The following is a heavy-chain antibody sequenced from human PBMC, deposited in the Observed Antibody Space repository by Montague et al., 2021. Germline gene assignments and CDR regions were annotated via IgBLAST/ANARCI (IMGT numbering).Heavy chain of an antibody. CDR3: AKQDYFVSGTSYKGFDP. J-gene: IGHJ5*02. V-gene: IGHV4-59*08. D-gene: IGHD3-10*01. CDR1: SGSIFHAH. CDR2: MFYGGAT. Sequence: SXTLSLTCTVSSGSIFHAHWSWVRQPPGKGLEWLGSMFYGGATSNNPSLESRVTMSIDTSTNRFSLKLSFVTAADTAVSYCAKQDYFVSGTSYKGFDPWGQGTLVTVSS.